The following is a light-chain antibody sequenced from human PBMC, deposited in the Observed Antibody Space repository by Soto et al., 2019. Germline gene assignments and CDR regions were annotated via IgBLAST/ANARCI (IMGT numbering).Light chain of an antibody. CDR1: QSITSNY. J-gene: IGKJ3*01. Sequence: IVLTQSPGTLSLSPGEGATLSYSASQSITSNYLAWYQQKPGQAPRLLIYGASNTATGIPDRFSGSGSETDFTLTIRRLEPEDFAVYFCQHEGAFGPGTKVAIK. CDR2: GAS. CDR3: QHEGA. V-gene: IGKV3-20*01.